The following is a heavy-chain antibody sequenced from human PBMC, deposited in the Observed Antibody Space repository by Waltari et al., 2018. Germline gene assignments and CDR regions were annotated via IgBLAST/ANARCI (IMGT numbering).Heavy chain of an antibody. Sequence: QVQLQESGPGLVKPSETLPLTCTVPGDFPSDDHWTWIRQAPGKGLEWIAYLRNTGATKCTPSLQSRVTISTVTSKKQFSLRLTSVTAADTAVYYCARLPSKYFDSIGWGFFDQWGQGILVTVSS. V-gene: IGHV4-59*08. CDR1: GDFPSDDH. CDR2: LRNTGAT. CDR3: ARLPSKYFDSIGWGFFDQ. J-gene: IGHJ4*02. D-gene: IGHD3-22*01.